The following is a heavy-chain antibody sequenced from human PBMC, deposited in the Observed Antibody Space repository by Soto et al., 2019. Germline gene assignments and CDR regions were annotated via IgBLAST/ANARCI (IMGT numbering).Heavy chain of an antibody. CDR1: GGTFSSYA. CDR3: ARGEGSGGYCYSYDLYG. D-gene: IGHD2-21*02. J-gene: IGHJ4*02. Sequence: SVKVSCKASGGTFSSYAISWVRQAPGQGLEWMGGIIPIFGTANYAQKFQGRVTITADESTSTAYMELSSLRSEDTAVDYCARGEGSGGYCYSYDLYGWGEGTLSTVS. V-gene: IGHV1-69*13. CDR2: IIPIFGTA.